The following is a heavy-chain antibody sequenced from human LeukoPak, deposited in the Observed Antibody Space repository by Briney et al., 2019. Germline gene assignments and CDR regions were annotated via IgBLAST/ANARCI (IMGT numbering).Heavy chain of an antibody. CDR2: IKSKTDGGTT. V-gene: IGHV3-15*01. J-gene: IGHJ4*02. D-gene: IGHD4-17*01. CDR3: TTALRHNY. CDR1: GFTLSSYA. Sequence: GGSLRLSCAAPGFTLSSYAMSWVRQAPGKGLEWVGRIKSKTDGGTTDYAAPVKGRFTISRDDSKNTLYLQMNSLKTEDTAVYYCTTALRHNYWGQGTLVTVSS.